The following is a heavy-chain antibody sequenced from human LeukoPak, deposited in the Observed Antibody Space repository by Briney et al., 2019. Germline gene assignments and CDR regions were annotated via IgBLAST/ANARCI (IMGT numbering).Heavy chain of an antibody. Sequence: PGGSLRLSCAASGFTFSSYWMHWVRQAPGKGLVWVSRINSDGSSTSYADSVKGRFTISGDNAKNTLYLQMNSLRAEDTAVYYCARATEFGGVTRRWGQGTLVTVSS. CDR3: ARATEFGGVTRR. J-gene: IGHJ4*02. V-gene: IGHV3-74*01. CDR2: INSDGSST. D-gene: IGHD3-16*01. CDR1: GFTFSSYW.